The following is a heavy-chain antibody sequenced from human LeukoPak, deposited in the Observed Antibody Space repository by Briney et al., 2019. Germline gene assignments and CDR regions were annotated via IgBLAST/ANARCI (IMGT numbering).Heavy chain of an antibody. V-gene: IGHV1-69*04. CDR3: ARGQQWLVLIFDY. D-gene: IGHD6-19*01. CDR2: IIPIPGIV. Sequence: PEASVKVSCKASGGTFSSYAISWVRQAPGQGLEWMGRIIPIPGIVNYAQKFQGRVTITADKSTSTAYMELSSLRSEDTAVYYCARGQQWLVLIFDYWGQGTLVTVSS. CDR1: GGTFSSYA. J-gene: IGHJ4*02.